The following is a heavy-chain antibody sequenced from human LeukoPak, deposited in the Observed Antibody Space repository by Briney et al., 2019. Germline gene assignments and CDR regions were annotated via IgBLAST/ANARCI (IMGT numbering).Heavy chain of an antibody. CDR3: ARRHVQYSSSSDPYYFDY. J-gene: IGHJ4*02. Sequence: SETLSLTCTVSGGSISSYYWTRIRQPPGKGLEWIGYLDYSGSTKYNPSLKSRVTISVDTSKNQFSLKLNSVTAADTAVYYCARRHVQYSSSSDPYYFDYWGQGTLVTVSS. V-gene: IGHV4-59*01. CDR1: GGSISSYY. CDR2: LDYSGST. D-gene: IGHD6-6*01.